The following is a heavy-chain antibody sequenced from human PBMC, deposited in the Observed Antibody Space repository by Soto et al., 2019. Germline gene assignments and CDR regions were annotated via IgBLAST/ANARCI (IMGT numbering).Heavy chain of an antibody. Sequence: QVQLVQSGAEVKKPGSSLKVSCKVFGETLNSNPIGWVRQAPGQGLEWVGGIVPLSDRTNYAQELQGRVTVTADGSTSTVYMELSNLKSDDAAVYYWERKSGRDCHSGGGCFSLDVWGQGSLITVSS. J-gene: IGHJ4*02. CDR1: GETLNSNP. CDR3: ERKSGRDCHSGGGCFSLDV. V-gene: IGHV1-69*01. CDR2: IVPLSDRT. D-gene: IGHD2-15*01.